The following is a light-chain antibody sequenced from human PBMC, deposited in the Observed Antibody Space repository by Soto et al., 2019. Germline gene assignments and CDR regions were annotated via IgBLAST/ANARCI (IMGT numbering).Light chain of an antibody. CDR2: GAS. J-gene: IGKJ4*01. CDR3: QQNYRTPLT. CDR1: QSILSN. V-gene: IGKV1-39*01. Sequence: DIQMTQSPSSLSASVGDRVTITCRASQSILSNLNWYQQKPGKVPRLLIFGASSLQSGVPSRFSGSGSGTDFTLTISGLQREDVATYYCQQNYRTPLTFGGGTKVEIK.